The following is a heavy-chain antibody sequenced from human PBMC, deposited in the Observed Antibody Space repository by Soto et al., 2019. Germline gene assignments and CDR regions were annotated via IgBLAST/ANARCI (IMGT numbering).Heavy chain of an antibody. CDR2: IKEDGSEI. Sequence: GGSLRLSCAVSGFNLRSYWMSWVRQAPGKGLEGVASIKEDGSEIYYLQSVRGRFAISRDSAGNALQLAMNYLSAEDTATYFGARDIGFDYVNWGQGTLVTVSS. CDR3: ARDIGFDYVN. CDR1: GFNLRSYW. V-gene: IGHV3-7*01. J-gene: IGHJ4*02. D-gene: IGHD3-16*01.